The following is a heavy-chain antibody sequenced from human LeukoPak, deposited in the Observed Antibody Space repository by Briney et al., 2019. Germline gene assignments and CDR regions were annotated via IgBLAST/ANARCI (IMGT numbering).Heavy chain of an antibody. CDR1: GGSISSGGYY. CDR2: IYHSGST. CDR3: ARGGIAAACDY. D-gene: IGHD6-13*01. J-gene: IGHJ4*02. Sequence: SETLSLTCTVSGGSISSGGYYWSWIRQHPGKGLEWIGYIYHSGSTYYNPSLKSRVTISVDTSKNQFSLKLSSVTAADTAVYYCARGGIAAACDYWGQGTLVTVSS. V-gene: IGHV4-31*03.